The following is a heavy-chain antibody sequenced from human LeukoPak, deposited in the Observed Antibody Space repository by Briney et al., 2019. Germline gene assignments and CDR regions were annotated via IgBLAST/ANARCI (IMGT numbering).Heavy chain of an antibody. D-gene: IGHD1-26*01. CDR3: ASTLVGGIGAGY. CDR2: IYYSGST. Sequence: PSETLSLTCTVSGGSICSYYWSWIRQPPGKGLEWIGYIYYSGSTNYNPSLKSRVTTSVDTSKNQFSLKLSSVTAADTAVYYCASTLVGGIGAGYWGQGTLVTVSS. V-gene: IGHV4-59*01. CDR1: GGSICSYY. J-gene: IGHJ4*02.